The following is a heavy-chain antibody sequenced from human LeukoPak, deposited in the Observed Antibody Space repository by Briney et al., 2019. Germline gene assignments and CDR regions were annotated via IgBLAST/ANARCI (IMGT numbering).Heavy chain of an antibody. CDR2: INYSGIT. V-gene: IGHV4-34*01. Sequence: LSLTCGVYGGSFRGYHWSWIRQPPGKGLEWIGDINYSGITNYNPSLKSRVTISLDTSKNQFSLKVTSVTAADTAVYFCARGPFAPDVWGQGTTVTVSS. J-gene: IGHJ6*02. CDR3: ARGPFAPDV. CDR1: GGSFRGYH.